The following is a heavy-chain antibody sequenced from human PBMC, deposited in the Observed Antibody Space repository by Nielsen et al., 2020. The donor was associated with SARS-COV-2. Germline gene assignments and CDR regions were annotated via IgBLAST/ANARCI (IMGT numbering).Heavy chain of an antibody. CDR1: GYTFTSYD. CDR2: MNPNSGNT. V-gene: IGHV1-8*01. D-gene: IGHD4-17*01. Sequence: ASVKVSYKASGYTFTSYDINWVRQATGQGLEWMGWMNPNSGNTGYGQKFQGRVTMTRNTSISTAYMELSSLTSEDTAVYYCAKRTPTHDYGDYRPQVYWYFDLWGRGTLVTVSS. J-gene: IGHJ2*01. CDR3: AKRTPTHDYGDYRPQVYWYFDL.